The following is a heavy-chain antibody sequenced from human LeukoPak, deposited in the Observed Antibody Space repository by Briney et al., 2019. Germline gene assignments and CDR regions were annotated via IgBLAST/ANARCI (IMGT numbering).Heavy chain of an antibody. V-gene: IGHV1-2*02. D-gene: IGHD2-2*01. Sequence: GASVKVSCKASGYTFTGYYIHWVRQAPGHGLEWMGRINPNSGGANSAQNFQGRVTMTRDTSISTAYMELNSLRSDDTAVYYCAKAVGRSSDYWLSHWGQGTLVTVSS. CDR3: AKAVGRSSDYWLSH. J-gene: IGHJ5*02. CDR2: INPNSGGA. CDR1: GYTFTGYY.